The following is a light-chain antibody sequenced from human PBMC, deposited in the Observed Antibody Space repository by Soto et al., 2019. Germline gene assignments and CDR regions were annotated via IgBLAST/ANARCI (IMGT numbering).Light chain of an antibody. CDR1: ISNIGSNY. V-gene: IGLV1-47*01. CDR2: RNA. Sequence: SVLTQPPSASGTPGQRITISCSGSISNIGSNYVYCYQQIPGTAPKLLIYRNAQRPSGVPDRFSGSKSGTSASLAISGLRSEDEADYYCAAWDDSLRGFFGTGTKLTVL. CDR3: AAWDDSLRGF. J-gene: IGLJ1*01.